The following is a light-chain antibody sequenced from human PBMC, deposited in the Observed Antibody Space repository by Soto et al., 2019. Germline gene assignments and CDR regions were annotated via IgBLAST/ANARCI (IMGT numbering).Light chain of an antibody. Sequence: IVLTQSPATLSLSPGERATLSCTASQHVTTTYIAWYQQKFGQAPRLLIYGASTRATGTPDRFTGGGFGTDFTLTISRVEPEDFAVYYCQQYHYWWAFGQGTKVEIK. CDR3: QQYHYWWA. J-gene: IGKJ1*01. CDR1: QHVTTTY. CDR2: GAS. V-gene: IGKV3-20*01.